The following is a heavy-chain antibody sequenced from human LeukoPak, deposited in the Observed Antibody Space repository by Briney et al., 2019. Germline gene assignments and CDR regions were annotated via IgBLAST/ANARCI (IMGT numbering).Heavy chain of an antibody. CDR1: GFTFDDYA. D-gene: IGHD2-21*02. J-gene: IGHJ6*03. CDR2: ISWDGGST. Sequence: GGSLRLSCAASGFTFDDYAMHWVGQAPEKGVEGGSRISWDGGSTYYADSVKGRFTISRENSKNCMCMQMNRLRAKDTALYYCAKDGGCGGDCYSGYYYYYMDVWGKGTTVTVSS. V-gene: IGHV3-43D*03. CDR3: AKDGGCGGDCYSGYYYYYMDV.